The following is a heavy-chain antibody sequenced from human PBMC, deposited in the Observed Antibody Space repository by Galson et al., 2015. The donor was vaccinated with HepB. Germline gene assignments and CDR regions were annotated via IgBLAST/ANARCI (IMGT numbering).Heavy chain of an antibody. CDR1: GFTFSNYG. CDR2: ISYDGSIK. V-gene: IGHV3-30*18. D-gene: IGHD3-10*01. CDR3: AKDRAPLTYGSGSYYNAGLES. J-gene: IGHJ5*01. Sequence: SLRLSCAASGFTFSNYGMHWVRQAPGKGLEWVAVISYDGSIKYYADSVKGRFTISRDNSKKTLYLQMSSRRAEDTAVYYCAKDRAPLTYGSGSYYNAGLESWGQGTLVTVSS.